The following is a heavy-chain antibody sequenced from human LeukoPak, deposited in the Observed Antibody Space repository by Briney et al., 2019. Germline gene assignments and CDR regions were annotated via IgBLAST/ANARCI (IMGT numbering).Heavy chain of an antibody. V-gene: IGHV4-59*01. D-gene: IGHD1-26*01. Sequence: PSETLSLTCTVSGGSISSYYWSWIRQPPGKGLEWIGYIYYSGSTNYDPSLKSRVTISVDTSKNQFSLKLSSVTAADTAVYYCARGGGGSYYGKVDYWGQGTLVTVSS. J-gene: IGHJ4*02. CDR1: GGSISSYY. CDR3: ARGGGGSYYGKVDY. CDR2: IYYSGST.